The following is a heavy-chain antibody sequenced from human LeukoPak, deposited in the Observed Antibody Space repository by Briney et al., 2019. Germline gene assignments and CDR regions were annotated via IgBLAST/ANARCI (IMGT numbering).Heavy chain of an antibody. CDR1: GFTFSSYS. J-gene: IGHJ4*02. Sequence: GGSLRLSCAVSGFTFSSYSMNWARQAPGKGLEWLSYISSSTRTIYYADSVKGRFTISRDNAKNSLYLQMNSLRAEDTAVYYCARDVYGDYGSDYWGQGTLVTVSS. V-gene: IGHV3-48*01. CDR3: ARDVYGDYGSDY. D-gene: IGHD4-17*01. CDR2: ISSSTRTI.